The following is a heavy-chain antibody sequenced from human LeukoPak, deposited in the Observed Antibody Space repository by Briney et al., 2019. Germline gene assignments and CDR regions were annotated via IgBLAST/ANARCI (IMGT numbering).Heavy chain of an antibody. CDR1: GFTFSGYS. D-gene: IGHD6-13*01. CDR2: ISSSSSYI. CDR3: ARDKRAAAAGPIPLDY. V-gene: IGHV3-21*01. Sequence: GGSLRLSCAASGFTFSGYSMNWVRQAPGKGLEWVSSISSSSSYIYYADSVKGRFTISRDNAKNSLYLQMNSLRAEDTAVYYCARDKRAAAAGPIPLDYWGQGTLVTVSS. J-gene: IGHJ4*02.